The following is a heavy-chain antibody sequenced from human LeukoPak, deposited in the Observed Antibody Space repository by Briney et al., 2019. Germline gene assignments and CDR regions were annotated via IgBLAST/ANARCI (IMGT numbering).Heavy chain of an antibody. CDR3: ARGYSKYAFDY. D-gene: IGHD4-11*01. CDR2: ISGGSSTI. CDR1: GFTFSSYS. J-gene: IGHJ4*02. Sequence: GGSLRLSCAASGFTFSSYSMNWVRQAPGKGLEWVSYISGGSSTIYYADSVKGQFTISRDNAKNSLYLQMNSLRAEDTAVYYYARGYSKYAFDYWGRGTLVTVSS. V-gene: IGHV3-48*01.